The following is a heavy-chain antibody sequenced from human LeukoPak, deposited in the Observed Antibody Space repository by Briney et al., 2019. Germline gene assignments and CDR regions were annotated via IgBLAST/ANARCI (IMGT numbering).Heavy chain of an antibody. D-gene: IGHD6-13*01. V-gene: IGHV4-39*07. J-gene: IGHJ4*02. Sequence: SETLSLTCTVSGGSISSSSYYWGWIRQPPGKGLEWIGSIYYSGSTYYNPSLKSRVTISVDTSKNQFSLKLSSVTAADTAVYYCARDLDRIAPWFYWGQGTLVTVSS. CDR3: ARDLDRIAPWFY. CDR2: IYYSGST. CDR1: GGSISSSSYY.